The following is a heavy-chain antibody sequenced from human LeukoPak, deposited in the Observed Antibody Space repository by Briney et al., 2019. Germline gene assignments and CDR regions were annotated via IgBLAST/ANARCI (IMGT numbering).Heavy chain of an antibody. Sequence: SETLSLTCTVYGGSISSYYWSWIRQPAGKGLEWIGRIYTSGSTNYNPSLKRRVTMSVDTSKNPFSLNLSSVTADDTAVYYCGREADGGYSYGARLYSYYGTDVWGEGTTVTVSS. J-gene: IGHJ6*04. V-gene: IGHV4-4*07. CDR2: IYTSGST. CDR1: GGSISSYY. CDR3: GREADGGYSYGARLYSYYGTDV. D-gene: IGHD5-18*01.